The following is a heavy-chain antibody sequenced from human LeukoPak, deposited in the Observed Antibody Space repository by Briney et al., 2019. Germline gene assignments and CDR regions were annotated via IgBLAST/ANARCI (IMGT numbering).Heavy chain of an antibody. CDR3: ARGWTRGYSHPGV. V-gene: IGHV4-4*07. Sequence: SETLFLTCTVSGCSISSYYWSWIRQPAGKGLEWIGRIYSSGSTNYNPSLKSRDTMSVDTSNNQFSLKLSSVTAADTAVYYCARGWTRGYSHPGVWGKGTTVTISS. CDR2: IYSSGST. CDR1: GCSISSYY. D-gene: IGHD5-18*01. J-gene: IGHJ6*04.